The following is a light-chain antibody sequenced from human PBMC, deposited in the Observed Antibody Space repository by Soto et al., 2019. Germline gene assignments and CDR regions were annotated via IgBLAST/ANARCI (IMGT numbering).Light chain of an antibody. CDR1: QRVSSSY. J-gene: IGKJ1*01. CDR2: LAS. CDR3: QQYGSSPWT. Sequence: DIVLTQSPGTLSSSPGERATLSCRASQRVSSSYLAWYQQKPGQAPRLLMYLASSRATGIPDRFSGSGSGTDFTLTISGLEPEDFAVYYCQQYGSSPWTFGQGTKVEIK. V-gene: IGKV3-20*01.